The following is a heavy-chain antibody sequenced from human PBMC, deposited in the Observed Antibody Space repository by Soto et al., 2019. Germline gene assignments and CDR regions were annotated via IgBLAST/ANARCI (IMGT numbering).Heavy chain of an antibody. CDR3: ASEVSDETYYYDRRAFDI. CDR1: GYTFTYRY. Sequence: GASVKVSCKASGYTFTYRYLHWVRQAPGQALEWMGWITPFNGNTNYAQKFQDRVTITRDRSMSTAYMELSSLRSEDTAMYYCASEVSDETYYYDRRAFDIWGQGTMVTVSS. CDR2: ITPFNGNT. D-gene: IGHD3-22*01. V-gene: IGHV1-45*02. J-gene: IGHJ3*02.